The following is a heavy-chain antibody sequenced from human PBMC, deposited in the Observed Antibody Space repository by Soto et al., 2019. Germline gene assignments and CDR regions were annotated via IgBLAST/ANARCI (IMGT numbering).Heavy chain of an antibody. J-gene: IGHJ6*02. Sequence: GESLKISCKGSGYSFTSYWISWVRQMPVKGLEWMGRIDPSDSYTNYSPSFQGHVTISADKSISTAYLQWSSLKASDTAMYYCARLEYCSGGSCYLNYYGMDVWGQGTTVTVS. CDR3: ARLEYCSGGSCYLNYYGMDV. D-gene: IGHD2-15*01. CDR1: GYSFTSYW. V-gene: IGHV5-10-1*01. CDR2: IDPSDSYT.